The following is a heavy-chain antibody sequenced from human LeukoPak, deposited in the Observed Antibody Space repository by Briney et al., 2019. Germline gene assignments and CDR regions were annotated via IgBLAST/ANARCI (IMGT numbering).Heavy chain of an antibody. CDR1: GGSISSSSYY. J-gene: IGHJ4*02. Sequence: SETLSLTCTVSGGSISSSSYYWGWIRQPPGKGLEWIGSIYYSGSTYYNPSLKSRVTISVDTSKNHFSLKLSSVTAADTAVYYCARHDSSSSNYAQIFDYSGQGTLVTVSS. V-gene: IGHV4-39*01. D-gene: IGHD6-6*01. CDR2: IYYSGST. CDR3: ARHDSSSSNYAQIFDY.